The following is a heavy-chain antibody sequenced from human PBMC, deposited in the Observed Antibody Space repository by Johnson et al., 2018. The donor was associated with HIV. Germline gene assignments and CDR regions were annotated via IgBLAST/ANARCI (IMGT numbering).Heavy chain of an antibody. V-gene: IGHV3-30*02. CDR2: IRYDGSNK. D-gene: IGHD3-9*01. Sequence: QVQLVESGGGLIQPGGSLRLSCAASGFTFSSYGMHWVRQAPGKGLEWVTFIRYDGSNKYYADSVKGRFTISRDNSKNTLYLQMHSLSAEDTAVYYCAREEGNDILTRGDAFDIWGQGTMVTVSS. J-gene: IGHJ3*02. CDR1: GFTFSSYG. CDR3: AREEGNDILTRGDAFDI.